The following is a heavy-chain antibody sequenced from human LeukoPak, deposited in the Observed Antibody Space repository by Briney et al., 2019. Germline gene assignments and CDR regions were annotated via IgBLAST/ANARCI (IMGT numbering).Heavy chain of an antibody. CDR2: ISAYNGNT. V-gene: IGHV1-18*01. J-gene: IGHJ3*02. CDR3: ARSGYLDAFDI. D-gene: IGHD1-26*01. CDR1: GYTFTSYG. Sequence: ASVKVSCKASGYTFTSYGISWVRQAPGQGLEWMGWISAYNGNTNYAQKFQGRVTMTRDTSTSTVYMELSSLRSEDTAVYYCARSGYLDAFDIWGQGTMVTVSS.